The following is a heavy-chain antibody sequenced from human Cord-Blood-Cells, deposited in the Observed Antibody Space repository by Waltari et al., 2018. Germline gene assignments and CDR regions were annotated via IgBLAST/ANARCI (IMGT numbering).Heavy chain of an antibody. CDR3: ARIDWYFDL. V-gene: IGHV4-39*07. J-gene: IGHJ2*01. CDR2: IYYSGST. CDR1: GSSISSSSYY. Sequence: QLQLQESGPGLVKPSETLSLTSTVSGSSISSSSYYWGWIRQPPGKGLEWIGSIYYSGSTYYNPSLKSRVTISVDTSKNQFSLKLSSVTTADTAVYYCARIDWYFDLWGRGTLVTVSS.